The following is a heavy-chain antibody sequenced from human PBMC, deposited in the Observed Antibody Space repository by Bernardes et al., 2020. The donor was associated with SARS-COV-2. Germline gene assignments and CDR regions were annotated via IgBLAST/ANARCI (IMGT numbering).Heavy chain of an antibody. Sequence: GGSLRLSCAASGFTFTDYFMHWVRQAPGKGLEWVAGIWFDGNNKYYADSVKGRFTISKDNSKNTVYLQMDSLRVEDTALYYCAREHYDILTGYLYYFDYWGQGTLFTVSS. CDR3: AREHYDILTGYLYYFDY. V-gene: IGHV3-33*01. CDR2: IWFDGNNK. CDR1: GFTFTDYF. J-gene: IGHJ4*02. D-gene: IGHD3-9*01.